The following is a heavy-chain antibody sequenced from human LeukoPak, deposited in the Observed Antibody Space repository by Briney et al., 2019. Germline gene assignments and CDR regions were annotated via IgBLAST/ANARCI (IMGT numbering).Heavy chain of an antibody. Sequence: GGSLRLSCAASGFTFSSYAMHWVRQAPGKGLEWVAVISYDGSNKYYADSVKGRFTISRDNSKNTLYLQMNSLRAEDTAVYYCARALKLGGFDYWGQGTLVTVSS. CDR1: GFTFSSYA. D-gene: IGHD6-13*01. CDR2: ISYDGSNK. J-gene: IGHJ4*02. CDR3: ARALKLGGFDY. V-gene: IGHV3-30-3*01.